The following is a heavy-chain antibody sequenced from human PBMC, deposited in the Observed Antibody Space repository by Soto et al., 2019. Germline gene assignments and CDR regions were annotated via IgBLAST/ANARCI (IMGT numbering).Heavy chain of an antibody. J-gene: IGHJ5*02. Sequence: EVNLVESGGGLVQPGGSLRVSCKASEFVFSSYSMNWVRQAPGKGLEWVAYIISSGKTVFYSDSLKGRFTISRDTANNTLFLQMNSLRDDDTAVYYCARGSGSYYVRWYDLWGQGTLVTVST. CDR2: IISSGKTV. CDR1: EFVFSSYS. D-gene: IGHD3-10*02. V-gene: IGHV3-48*02. CDR3: ARGSGSYYVRWYDL.